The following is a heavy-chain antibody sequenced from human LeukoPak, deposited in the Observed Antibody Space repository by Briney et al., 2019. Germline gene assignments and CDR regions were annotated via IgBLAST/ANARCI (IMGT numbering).Heavy chain of an antibody. V-gene: IGHV1-18*01. CDR1: GYTFTSYG. Sequence: ASVKVSCKASGYTFTSYGISWVRQAPGQGLEWMGWISAYNGNTNYAQKLQGRVTITADKSTSTAYMELSSLRSEDTAVYYCARGLDYYYYGMDVWGQGTTVTVSS. CDR2: ISAYNGNT. D-gene: IGHD3-22*01. CDR3: ARGLDYYYYGMDV. J-gene: IGHJ6*02.